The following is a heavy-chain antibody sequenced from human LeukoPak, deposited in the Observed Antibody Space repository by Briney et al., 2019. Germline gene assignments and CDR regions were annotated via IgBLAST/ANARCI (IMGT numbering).Heavy chain of an antibody. D-gene: IGHD1-7*01. CDR1: GGTFSSYA. CDR3: ARDNYAGANWFDP. J-gene: IGHJ5*02. V-gene: IGHV1-69*05. CDR2: IIPIFGTA. Sequence: SVEVSCKASGGTFSSYAISWVRQAPGQGLEWMGGIIPIFGTANYAQKFQGRVTITTDESTSTAYMELSSLRSEATAVYYCARDNYAGANWFDPWGQGTLVTVSS.